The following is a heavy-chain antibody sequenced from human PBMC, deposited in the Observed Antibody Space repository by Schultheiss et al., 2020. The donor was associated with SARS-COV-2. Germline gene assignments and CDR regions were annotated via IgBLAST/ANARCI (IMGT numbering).Heavy chain of an antibody. Sequence: SETLSLTCTVSGGSITGYYWSWIRQPPGKGLEWIGYIYYSGSTNYNPSLKSRVTISVDTSKNQFSLKLSSVTAADTAVYYCATDDQTVTLRYLEYWGQGTLVTVSS. V-gene: IGHV4-59*01. J-gene: IGHJ4*02. D-gene: IGHD4-17*01. CDR2: IYYSGST. CDR1: GGSITGYY. CDR3: ATDDQTVTLRYLEY.